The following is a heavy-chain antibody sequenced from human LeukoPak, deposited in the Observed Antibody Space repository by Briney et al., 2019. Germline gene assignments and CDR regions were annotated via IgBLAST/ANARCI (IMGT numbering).Heavy chain of an antibody. CDR2: VRYDGSNK. CDR3: AKSGVVPAAIPYYFDY. J-gene: IGHJ4*02. V-gene: IGHV3-30*02. Sequence: GGSLRLSCAASGFTFSSYGMHWVRQAPDKGREWVAFVRYDGSNKYYADSVKGRFTISRDNSKNTLYLQMNSLRAEDTAVYYCAKSGVVPAAIPYYFDYWGQGTLVTVSS. CDR1: GFTFSSYG. D-gene: IGHD2-2*02.